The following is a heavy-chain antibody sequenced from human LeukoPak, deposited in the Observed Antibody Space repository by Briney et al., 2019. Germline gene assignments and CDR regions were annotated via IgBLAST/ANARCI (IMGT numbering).Heavy chain of an antibody. D-gene: IGHD2-15*01. V-gene: IGHV3-21*01. CDR2: ISSSSSYI. CDR1: GFTFSSYS. J-gene: IGHJ4*02. CDR3: ARLAVAEDDY. Sequence: GGSLRLSCAASGFTFSSYSMNWVRQAPGKGLEWVSSISSSSSYIYYADSVKGRFTISRDNAKNSLYLQMTSLRANDTAVYYCARLAVAEDDYWGQGTLVTVSS.